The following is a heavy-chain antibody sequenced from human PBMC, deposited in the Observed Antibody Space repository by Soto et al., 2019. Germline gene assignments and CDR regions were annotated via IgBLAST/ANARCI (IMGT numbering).Heavy chain of an antibody. CDR1: GFTISAYT. D-gene: IGHD2-15*01. J-gene: IGHJ4*02. CDR2: VFSGGVST. Sequence: GGSLRLSCSASGFTISAYTMGWVRLTPGKGLEWVATVFSGGVSTDYADSVTGRFSVLRDDSKNILYLQMNSLGVDDTAVYYCARDRQPDGTWTFDYWGRGILVTVSS. CDR3: ARDRQPDGTWTFDY. V-gene: IGHV3-23*01.